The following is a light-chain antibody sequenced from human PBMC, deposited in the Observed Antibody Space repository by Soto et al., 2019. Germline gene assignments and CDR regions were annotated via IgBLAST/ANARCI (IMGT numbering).Light chain of an antibody. CDR2: DAS. Sequence: EIVMTQSPATLSLSPGDTATLSCRASQSVSSNLAWYQQKPGLAPRLLIYDASIRATGISGRFSGSGSGTEFTLTISSLQSEDFAVYYCQQYNNWPPLTFGGGTKVEIK. V-gene: IGKV3-15*01. J-gene: IGKJ4*01. CDR3: QQYNNWPPLT. CDR1: QSVSSN.